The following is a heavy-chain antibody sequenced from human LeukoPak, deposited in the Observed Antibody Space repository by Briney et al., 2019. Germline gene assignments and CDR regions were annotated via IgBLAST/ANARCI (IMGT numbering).Heavy chain of an antibody. Sequence: SETLSLTCTVSGGSVSSGSYYWSWIRQPPGKGLEWIGYIYYSGSTNYNPSLKSRVTISVDTSKNQFSLKLSSVTAADTAVYYCARTPAWFGEPDYAFVIWGQGTMVTVSS. CDR2: IYYSGST. V-gene: IGHV4-61*01. CDR3: ARTPAWFGEPDYAFVI. CDR1: GGSVSSGSYY. J-gene: IGHJ3*02. D-gene: IGHD3-10*01.